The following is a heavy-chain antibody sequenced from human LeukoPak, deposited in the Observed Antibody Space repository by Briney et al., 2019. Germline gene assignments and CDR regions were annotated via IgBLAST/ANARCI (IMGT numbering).Heavy chain of an antibody. CDR3: ASTPNYYDSSGIFDY. Sequence: PSETLSLTCTVSGGSISSYYWSWSRQPPGKGLEWIGYIYYSGSTNYNPSLKSRVTISVDTSKNQFSLKLSSVTAADTAMYYCASTPNYYDSSGIFDYWGQGTLVTVSS. J-gene: IGHJ4*02. V-gene: IGHV4-59*01. D-gene: IGHD3-22*01. CDR2: IYYSGST. CDR1: GGSISSYY.